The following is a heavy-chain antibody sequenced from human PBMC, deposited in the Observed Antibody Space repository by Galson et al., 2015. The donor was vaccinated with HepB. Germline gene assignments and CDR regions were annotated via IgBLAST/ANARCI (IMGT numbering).Heavy chain of an antibody. CDR2: IWYDGSNK. CDR3: ARDLVAAQAGYGMDV. D-gene: IGHD6-6*01. CDR1: GFTFSSYG. V-gene: IGHV3-33*01. Sequence: SLRLSCAASGFTFSSYGMHWVRQAPGKGLEWVAVIWYDGSNKYYADSVKGRSTISRDNSKNTLYLQMNSLRAEDTAVYYCARDLVAAQAGYGMDVWGQGTTVTVSS. J-gene: IGHJ6*02.